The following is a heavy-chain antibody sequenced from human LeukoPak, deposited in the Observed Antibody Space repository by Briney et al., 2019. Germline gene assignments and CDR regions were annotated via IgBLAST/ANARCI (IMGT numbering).Heavy chain of an antibody. CDR3: AKDGYGGLDY. CDR2: ISGGGSST. D-gene: IGHD4-23*01. V-gene: IGHV3-23*01. J-gene: IGHJ4*02. CDR1: GFTFSNYV. Sequence: PGGSLRLSCAASGFTFSNYVMSWVRQAPGKGLEWVSDISGGGSSTHYADSVKGRFTISRENSQNTLYLQMNSLRAEDTAVYYCAKDGYGGLDYWGQGTLVTVSS.